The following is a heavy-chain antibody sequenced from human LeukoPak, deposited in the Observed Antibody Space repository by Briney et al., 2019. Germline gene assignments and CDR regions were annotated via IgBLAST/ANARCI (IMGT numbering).Heavy chain of an antibody. V-gene: IGHV1-69*01. Sequence: SVKVSCKASGGTFSSYAISWVRQAPGQGLEWMGGIIPIFGTANYAQKFQGRVMITADESTSTAYMELSSLRSEDTAVYYCARDRATLRYYYGMDVWGKGTTVTVSS. CDR1: GGTFSSYA. CDR3: ARDRATLRYYYGMDV. J-gene: IGHJ6*04. CDR2: IIPIFGTA. D-gene: IGHD3-10*01.